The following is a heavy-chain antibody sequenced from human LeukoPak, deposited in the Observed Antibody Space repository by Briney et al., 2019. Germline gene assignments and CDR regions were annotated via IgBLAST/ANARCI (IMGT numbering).Heavy chain of an antibody. CDR3: AKDLYYYDSSGYFPTHDAFDS. D-gene: IGHD3-22*01. V-gene: IGHV3-23*01. J-gene: IGHJ3*02. CDR1: GFTFSSYA. Sequence: PGGSLRLSCAASGFTFSSYAMSWVRQAPGKGLEWVSAISGSGGSTYYADSVKGRFTISRDNSKNTLYLQMNSLRAEDTAVYYCAKDLYYYDSSGYFPTHDAFDSWGQGTMVTVSS. CDR2: ISGSGGST.